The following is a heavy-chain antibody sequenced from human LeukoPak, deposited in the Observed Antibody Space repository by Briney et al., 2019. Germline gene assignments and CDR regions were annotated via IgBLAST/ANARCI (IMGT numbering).Heavy chain of an antibody. Sequence: GGSLRLSCAASGFTSSNYAISWVRQVPGKGLEWVSAISAKRGDTYYADSVKGRFTISRDNSKNTLYLQMNSLTAEDTAIYYCAKEDYNSRLRWLDPGGQGTLVTVSS. CDR3: AKEDYNSRLRWLDP. D-gene: IGHD2-21*02. V-gene: IGHV3-23*01. J-gene: IGHJ5*02. CDR2: ISAKRGDT. CDR1: GFTSSNYA.